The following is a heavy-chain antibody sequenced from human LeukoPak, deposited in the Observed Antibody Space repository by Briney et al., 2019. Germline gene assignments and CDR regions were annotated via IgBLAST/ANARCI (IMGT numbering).Heavy chain of an antibody. CDR1: GGTFSSYA. CDR3: ARGDTAMDYFDY. J-gene: IGHJ4*02. Sequence: SVKVSCKASGGTFSSYAISWVRQAPGQGLERMGGIIPIFGTANYAQKFQGRVTITADKSTSTAYMELSSLRSEDTAVYYCARGDTAMDYFDYWGQGTLVTVSS. V-gene: IGHV1-69*06. CDR2: IIPIFGTA. D-gene: IGHD5-18*01.